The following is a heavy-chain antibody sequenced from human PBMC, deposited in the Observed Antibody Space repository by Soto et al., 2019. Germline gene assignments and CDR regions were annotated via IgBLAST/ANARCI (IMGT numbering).Heavy chain of an antibody. Sequence: QVQRVQSGAEVKKPGASVKVSCKASGYTFTSYGISWVRQAPGQGLEWMGWISAYNGNTNYAQKLQGRVTMTTDTSTSTVYMELRSLRSDDTAVYYCARDGVDTATGYYYGMDVWGQGTTVTVSS. J-gene: IGHJ6*02. D-gene: IGHD5-18*01. CDR2: ISAYNGNT. CDR3: ARDGVDTATGYYYGMDV. CDR1: GYTFTSYG. V-gene: IGHV1-18*01.